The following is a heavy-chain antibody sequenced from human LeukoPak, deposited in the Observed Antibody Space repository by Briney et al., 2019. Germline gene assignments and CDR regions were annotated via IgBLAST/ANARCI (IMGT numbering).Heavy chain of an antibody. J-gene: IGHJ4*02. CDR3: AKVRGYSYGRYYFDY. V-gene: IGHV3-30*18. CDR2: ISYDGSNK. D-gene: IGHD5-18*01. CDR1: GFTFSSYG. Sequence: GRSLRLSCAASGFTFSSYGMHWVRQAPGKGLEWVAVISYDGSNKYYADSVKGRFTISRDNSKNTLYLQMNSLRAEDTAVYHCAKVRGYSYGRYYFDYWGQGTLVTVSS.